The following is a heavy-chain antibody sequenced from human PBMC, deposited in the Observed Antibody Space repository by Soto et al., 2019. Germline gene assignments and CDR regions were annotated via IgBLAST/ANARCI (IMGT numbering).Heavy chain of an antibody. CDR1: GITFIYAW. Sequence: PGGSLRLSCAASGITFIYAWMNWVRQAPGRGLEWVGRIKNMADGGTAQYAAPVKGRFTISRDDSKSTLYLQMDSLTTEDTALYYCTTLFCSGGVCHGSWGQGTQVTVSS. V-gene: IGHV3-15*07. D-gene: IGHD2-15*01. CDR2: IKNMADGGTA. J-gene: IGHJ5*02. CDR3: TTLFCSGGVCHGS.